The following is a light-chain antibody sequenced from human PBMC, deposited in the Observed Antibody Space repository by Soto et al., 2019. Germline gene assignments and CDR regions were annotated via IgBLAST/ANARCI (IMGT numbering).Light chain of an antibody. V-gene: IGKV1-39*01. Sequence: IQMTQSPSSLSASVGDRVTITCRASQSISTYLNWYQQKPGKAPKVLIYAASNLQSGVPPRFSGSGSGTDFTLTISSLQPEDVATYFCQQSYRTPITFGQGTRLEI. CDR1: QSISTY. CDR2: AAS. J-gene: IGKJ5*01. CDR3: QQSYRTPIT.